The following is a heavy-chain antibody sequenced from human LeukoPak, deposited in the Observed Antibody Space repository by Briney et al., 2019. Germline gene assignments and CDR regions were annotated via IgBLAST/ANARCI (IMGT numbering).Heavy chain of an antibody. CDR3: ARDLYGSGSLDY. V-gene: IGHV1-2*02. Sequence: ASVKVSCKASGYTFTGYYMHWVRQAPGQGLEWMGWINPNSGGTNYAQKFQGRVTMTRDTSISTAYMELSRLRSDDTAVYYCARDLYGSGSLDYWGQGTPVTVSS. D-gene: IGHD3-10*01. J-gene: IGHJ4*02. CDR2: INPNSGGT. CDR1: GYTFTGYY.